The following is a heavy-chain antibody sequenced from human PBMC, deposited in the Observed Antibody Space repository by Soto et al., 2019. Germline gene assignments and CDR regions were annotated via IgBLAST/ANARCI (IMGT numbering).Heavy chain of an antibody. CDR3: ARGEGLFGVVIPYGMDV. D-gene: IGHD3-3*01. CDR1: GFTFSSYG. Sequence: QVQLVESGGGVVQPGRSPRLSCAASGFTFSSYGMHWVRQAPGKGLEWVAVIWYDGSNKYYADSVKGRFTISRDNSKNTLYLQMNSLRAEDTAVYYCARGEGLFGVVIPYGMDVWGQGTTVTVSS. CDR2: IWYDGSNK. J-gene: IGHJ6*02. V-gene: IGHV3-33*01.